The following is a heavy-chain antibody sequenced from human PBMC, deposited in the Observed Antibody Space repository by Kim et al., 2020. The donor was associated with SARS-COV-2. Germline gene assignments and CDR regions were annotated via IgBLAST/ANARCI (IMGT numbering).Heavy chain of an antibody. CDR1: GFTFSDSA. J-gene: IGHJ3*02. CDR3: TRVPPYSNSWLDAFDI. V-gene: IGHV3-73*01. D-gene: IGHD6-13*01. CDR2: IRSKANSYAT. Sequence: GGSLRLSCAASGFTFSDSAMYWVRQASGKGLEWVGRIRSKANSYATAYDVSMKGRFIISRDDSKNTAYLQMNSLKTEDTAIYYCTRVPPYSNSWLDAFDIWGQGTMVTVSS.